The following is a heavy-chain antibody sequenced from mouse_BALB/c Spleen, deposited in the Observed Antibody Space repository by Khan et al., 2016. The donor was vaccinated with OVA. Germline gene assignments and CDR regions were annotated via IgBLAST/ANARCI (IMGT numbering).Heavy chain of an antibody. D-gene: IGHD2-4*01. CDR1: GFSLSNYG. V-gene: IGHV2-9*02. J-gene: IGHJ3*01. CDR2: IWTGGIT. CDR3: ARSYDYDVGGFAY. Sequence: VQVVESGPGLVAPSQSLYITCTVSGFSLSNYGIHWVRQPPGKGLEWLGVIWTGGITNYNSALMSRLIISKDNSKSQVFLKMNRLQTDDTAIYYCARSYDYDVGGFAYWGQGTLVTVSA.